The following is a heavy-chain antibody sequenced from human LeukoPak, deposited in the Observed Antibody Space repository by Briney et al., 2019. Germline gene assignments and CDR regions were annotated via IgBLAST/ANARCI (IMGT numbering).Heavy chain of an antibody. V-gene: IGHV3-15*01. J-gene: IGHJ4*02. CDR2: IIDNAGGGTP. D-gene: IGHD2-15*01. CDR3: TICVSLAAGF. CDR1: GFAFRGNW. Sequence: AESLTLSCIAPGFAFRGNWMNWVRQPTGKKMKWVGRIIDNAGGGTPEYAAPVKGRFAISRDDSKNTLYLQMDSLNTEDTAVYFCTICVSLAAGFWGQGALVT.